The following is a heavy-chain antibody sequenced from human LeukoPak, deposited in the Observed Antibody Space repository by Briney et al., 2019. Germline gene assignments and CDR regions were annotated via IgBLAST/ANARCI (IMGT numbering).Heavy chain of an antibody. CDR2: IYPGDSDT. J-gene: IGHJ4*02. CDR3: ASALSGYLVPFDY. V-gene: IGHV5-51*01. D-gene: IGHD5-12*01. Sequence: GESLKISCKGCGYSFTSYWIGWVRQMPGKGLEWMGIIYPGDSDTRYSPSFQGQVTISADKSISTAYLQWSSLKASDTAMYYCASALSGYLVPFDYWGQGTLVTVSS. CDR1: GYSFTSYW.